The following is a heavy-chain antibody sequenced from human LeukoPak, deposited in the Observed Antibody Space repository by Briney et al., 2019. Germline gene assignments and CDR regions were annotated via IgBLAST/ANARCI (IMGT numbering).Heavy chain of an antibody. D-gene: IGHD2-15*01. CDR2: INPNSGGT. J-gene: IGHJ4*02. Sequence: GASVRVSCKASGYTFTHHGISWVRQAPGQGLEWMGWINPNSGGTNYAQKFQGWVTITRDTSISTAYMELSRLRSDDTAVYYCARATCSGGSCYYYFDYWGQGTLVTVSS. V-gene: IGHV1-2*04. CDR3: ARATCSGGSCYYYFDY. CDR1: GYTFTHHG.